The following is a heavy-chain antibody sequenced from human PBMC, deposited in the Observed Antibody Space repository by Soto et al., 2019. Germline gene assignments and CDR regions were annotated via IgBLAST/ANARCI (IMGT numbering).Heavy chain of an antibody. Sequence: QVQLVESGGDLVKPGGSLRLSCAAPGCTFSDYDISWIRQAPGKGLEWVSYISSSGSTIYYADSVKGRFTISRDNAKNSLYLQMNSLRAEDTAVYYCARGTLVGATEGMDVWGQGTTVTVSS. CDR2: ISSSGSTI. V-gene: IGHV3-11*01. CDR3: ARGTLVGATEGMDV. J-gene: IGHJ6*02. D-gene: IGHD1-26*01. CDR1: GCTFSDYD.